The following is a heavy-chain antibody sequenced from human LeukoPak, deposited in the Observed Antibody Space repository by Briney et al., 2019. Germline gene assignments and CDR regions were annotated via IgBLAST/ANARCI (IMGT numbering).Heavy chain of an antibody. CDR2: ISSSGDTI. D-gene: IGHD3-22*01. CDR3: ARGADSSGYHDY. CDR1: GFPFSDYY. J-gene: IGHJ4*02. Sequence: GGSLRLSCAASGFPFSDYYMSWIRQAPGKGLEWVSYISSSGDTIYYADSVKGRFTISRDNAKNSVHLQMNSLRAEDTAVYYCARGADSSGYHDYWGQGTLVTVSS. V-gene: IGHV3-11*04.